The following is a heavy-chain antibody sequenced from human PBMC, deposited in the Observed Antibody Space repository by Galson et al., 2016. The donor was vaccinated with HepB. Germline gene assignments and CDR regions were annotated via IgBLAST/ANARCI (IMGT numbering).Heavy chain of an antibody. Sequence: TLSLTCTVSGGAISSGTYYWSWIRQLPGKGLEWIGYVSHSGDTLYSPSLRSRLTMSVDTSKTHLSLELSSVTAADTAVYYSASGHNWYLDLWGRGTLVTVSS. CDR1: GGAISSGTYY. V-gene: IGHV4-31*03. CDR3: ASGHNWYLDL. J-gene: IGHJ2*01. CDR2: VSHSGDT.